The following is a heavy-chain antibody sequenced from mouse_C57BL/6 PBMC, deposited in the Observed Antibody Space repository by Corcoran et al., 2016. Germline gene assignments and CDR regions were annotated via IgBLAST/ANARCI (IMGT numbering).Heavy chain of an antibody. CDR1: GYTFTDYY. J-gene: IGHJ2*01. D-gene: IGHD1-1*02. V-gene: IGHV1-76*01. Sequence: QVQLKQSGAELVRPGASVKLSCKASGYTFTDYYINWVKQRPGQGLEWIARIYPGRGNTYYNEKFKGKATLTAEKSSSTAYMQLSSLTSEDSAVYFCARWGGHYFDYWGQGTTLTVSS. CDR2: IYPGRGNT. CDR3: ARWGGHYFDY.